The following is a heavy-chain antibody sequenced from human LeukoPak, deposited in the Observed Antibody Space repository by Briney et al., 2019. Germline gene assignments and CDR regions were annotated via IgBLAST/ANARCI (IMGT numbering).Heavy chain of an antibody. D-gene: IGHD3-16*01. CDR3: ARVIRGGAFDP. CDR1: GGSFSGYY. J-gene: IGHJ5*02. Sequence: PSETLSLTCAVYGGSFSGYYWSWIRQPPGKGLEWIGEIDHSGSTNYNPSLKSRATISVDTSKNQFSLKLSSVTAADTAVYYCARVIRGGAFDPWGQGTPVTVSS. V-gene: IGHV4-34*01. CDR2: IDHSGST.